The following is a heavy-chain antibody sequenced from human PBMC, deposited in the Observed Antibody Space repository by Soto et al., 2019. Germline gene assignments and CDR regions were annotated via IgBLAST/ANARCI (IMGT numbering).Heavy chain of an antibody. J-gene: IGHJ6*02. CDR3: ARYCTGGSCRHNYYYGMDV. D-gene: IGHD2-15*01. CDR1: GFVFSTHS. CDR2: IRSSDSYI. V-gene: IGHV3-21*01. Sequence: GGSLRLSCAASGFVFSTHSMTWVRQAPGKGLEWVSSIRSSDSYIHYADSVKGRFTISRDNTRNSLYLQMNSLRAEDTAVYYCARYCTGGSCRHNYYYGMDVWGQGTTVTVSS.